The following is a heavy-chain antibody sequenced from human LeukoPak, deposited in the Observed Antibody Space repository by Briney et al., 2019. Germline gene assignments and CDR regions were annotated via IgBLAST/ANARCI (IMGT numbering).Heavy chain of an antibody. CDR1: GFTFTTYW. V-gene: IGHV3-74*01. Sequence: GGSLRLSCAASGFTFTTYWMHWVRQDPGKGLVWVSHINSDGSITSYADSVKGRFTISRDNAKNTLYLQMNSLRAEDTAVYYCARDAVDTANAVWGQGTTVTVSS. D-gene: IGHD5-18*01. J-gene: IGHJ6*02. CDR2: INSDGSIT. CDR3: ARDAVDTANAV.